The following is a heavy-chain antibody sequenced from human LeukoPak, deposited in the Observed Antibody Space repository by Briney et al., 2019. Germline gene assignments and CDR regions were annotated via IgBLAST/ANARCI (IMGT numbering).Heavy chain of an antibody. CDR2: ISSSSSSI. Sequence: PGGSLRLSCAASGFTFSIYSMNWVRQAPGKGLEWVSYISSSSSSIYYADSVKGRFTISRDNAKNSLYLQMNSLRAEDTAVYYCARVSNAYDYYYMDVWGKGTTVTVSS. J-gene: IGHJ6*03. D-gene: IGHD2-8*01. CDR1: GFTFSIYS. V-gene: IGHV3-48*01. CDR3: ARVSNAYDYYYMDV.